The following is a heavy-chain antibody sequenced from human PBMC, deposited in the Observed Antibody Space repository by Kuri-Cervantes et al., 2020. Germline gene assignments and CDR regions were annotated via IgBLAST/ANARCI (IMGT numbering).Heavy chain of an antibody. D-gene: IGHD2-2*01. Sequence: SETLSLTCAVYGGSFSGYYWSWIRQPPGKGLEWIGEINHSGSTNYNPSLKSRVTISVDTSKNQFSLELSSVTAADTAVYYCARGPLVVPASRDYYYYMDVWGKGTTVTVSS. CDR3: ARGPLVVPASRDYYYYMDV. CDR1: GGSFSGYY. V-gene: IGHV4-34*01. J-gene: IGHJ6*03. CDR2: INHSGST.